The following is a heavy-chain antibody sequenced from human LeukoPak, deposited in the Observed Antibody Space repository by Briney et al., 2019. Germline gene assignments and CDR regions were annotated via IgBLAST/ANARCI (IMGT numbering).Heavy chain of an antibody. J-gene: IGHJ4*02. CDR2: ISWKSGSI. Sequence: GGSLRLSYAASGFTLDVYAMGWARQAPGNGLEWVSGISWKSGSIGYADSVEGPFTISSDNAKNSLYLQMNSLRAENTALYYCVSLYLPWYWGQVTLVTASS. D-gene: IGHD2-8*01. CDR3: VSLYLPWY. V-gene: IGHV3-9*01. CDR1: GFTLDVYA.